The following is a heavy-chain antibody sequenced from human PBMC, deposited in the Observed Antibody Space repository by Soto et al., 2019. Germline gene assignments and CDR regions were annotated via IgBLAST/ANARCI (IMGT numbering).Heavy chain of an antibody. CDR2: IIPLLGSP. D-gene: IGHD2-2*01. CDR1: GGTFSSYA. V-gene: IGHV1-69*01. Sequence: QVQLVQSGAEVKKPGSSVKVSCRASGGTFSSYAVSWVRQAPGQGLEWMGVIIPLLGSPKYAQKFQGRVTITADDSATTAYMELTGLRSDDTAVYYWARESSSPNYYYYGMDVWGQGTTVTVSS. J-gene: IGHJ6*02. CDR3: ARESSSPNYYYYGMDV.